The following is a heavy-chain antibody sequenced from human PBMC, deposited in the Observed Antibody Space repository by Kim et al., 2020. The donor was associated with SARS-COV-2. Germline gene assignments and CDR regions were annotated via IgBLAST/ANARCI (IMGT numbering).Heavy chain of an antibody. Sequence: ISYADSARGRFPLSRDNAKNSLYLQMNSLRAEDTAVYYCARGPNYSPFDYWGQGTLVTVSS. CDR2: I. J-gene: IGHJ4*02. CDR3: ARGPNYSPFDY. V-gene: IGHV3-48*03. D-gene: IGHD4-4*01.